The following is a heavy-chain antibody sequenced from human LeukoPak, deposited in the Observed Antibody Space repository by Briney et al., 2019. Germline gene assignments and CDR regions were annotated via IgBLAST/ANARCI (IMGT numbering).Heavy chain of an antibody. V-gene: IGHV3-53*01. J-gene: IGHJ6*04. D-gene: IGHD3-10*01. Sequence: GGSLRLSCAASGFSFSSYAMTWVRQAPGKGLEWVSVIYTGGGTYYPGSVKGRFSISRDNSKNMLYLQMNRLRAEDTAVYHCARVRGDYSYGMDVWGKGTTVTVSS. CDR1: GFSFSSYA. CDR3: ARVRGDYSYGMDV. CDR2: IYTGGGT.